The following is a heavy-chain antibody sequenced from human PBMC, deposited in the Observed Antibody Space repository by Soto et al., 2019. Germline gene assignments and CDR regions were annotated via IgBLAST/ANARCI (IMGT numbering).Heavy chain of an antibody. Sequence: PGGSLSLSWPAAGCPFSSYEMNLVRQAPGKGLVWVSYISSSGDTIYYADSVKGRFTVSRDNAKNSLYLQMNSLRVEDTAVYYCAREDNSSGWDDIDYWGQGTLVPVS. J-gene: IGHJ4*02. V-gene: IGHV3-48*03. CDR3: AREDNSSGWDDIDY. CDR1: GCPFSSYE. D-gene: IGHD6-19*01. CDR2: ISSSGDTI.